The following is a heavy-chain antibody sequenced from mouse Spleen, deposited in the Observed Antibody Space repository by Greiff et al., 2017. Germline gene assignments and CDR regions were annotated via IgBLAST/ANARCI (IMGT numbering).Heavy chain of an antibody. V-gene: IGHV5-9-4*01. CDR3: ARDGSGGDY. CDR1: GFTFSSYA. J-gene: IGHJ4*01. CDR2: ISSGGSYT. Sequence: EVMLVESGGGLVKPGGSLKLSCAASGFTFSSYAMSWVRQSPEKRLEWVAEISSGGSYTYYPDTVTGRFTISRDNAKNTLYLEMSSLRSEDTAMYYCARDGSGGDYWGQGTSVTVSS. D-gene: IGHD1-1*01.